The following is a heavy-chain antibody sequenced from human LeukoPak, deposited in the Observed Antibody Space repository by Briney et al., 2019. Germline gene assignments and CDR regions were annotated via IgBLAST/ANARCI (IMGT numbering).Heavy chain of an antibody. CDR2: IYTSGST. CDR1: GDSITNYY. Sequence: SGTLSLTCTVSGDSITNYYWAWIRQPAGKGLEWIGRIYTSGSTNYNPSLKSRVTISVDTSKNQFSLKLSSVTAADTAVYYCAWGIAARALYYWGQGTLVTVSS. CDR3: AWGIAARALYY. D-gene: IGHD6-6*01. V-gene: IGHV4-4*07. J-gene: IGHJ4*02.